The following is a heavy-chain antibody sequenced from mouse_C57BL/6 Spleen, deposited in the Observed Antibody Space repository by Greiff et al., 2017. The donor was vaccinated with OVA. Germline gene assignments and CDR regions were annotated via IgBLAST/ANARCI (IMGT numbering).Heavy chain of an antibody. CDR3: TRDSSGSWFAY. CDR1: GFNIKDDY. Sequence: VQLKQSGAELVRPGASVKLSCTASGFNIKDDYMHWVKQRPEQGLEWIGWIDPENGDTEYASKFQGKATITADTSSNTAYLQLSSLTSEDTAVYYCTRDSSGSWFAYWGQGTLVTVSA. V-gene: IGHV14-4*01. CDR2: IDPENGDT. J-gene: IGHJ3*01. D-gene: IGHD3-2*02.